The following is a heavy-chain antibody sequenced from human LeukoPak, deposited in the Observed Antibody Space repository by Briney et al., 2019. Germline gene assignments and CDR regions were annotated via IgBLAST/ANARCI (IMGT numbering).Heavy chain of an antibody. Sequence: PGGSLRLSCVVSGFSFSSYSMNWVRQAPGKGLEWVSSISSSSDYIYYVDSVKGRFTISRDNAKNSLYLQMNSLRAEDTAVYYCAKDRGGGSYDAFDIWGQGTMVTVSS. CDR2: ISSSSDYI. CDR3: AKDRGGGSYDAFDI. V-gene: IGHV3-21*01. J-gene: IGHJ3*02. CDR1: GFSFSSYS. D-gene: IGHD2-21*01.